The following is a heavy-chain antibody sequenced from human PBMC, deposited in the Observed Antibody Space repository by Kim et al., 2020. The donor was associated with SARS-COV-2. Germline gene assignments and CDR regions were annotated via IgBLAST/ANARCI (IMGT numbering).Heavy chain of an antibody. Sequence: GGSLRLSCAASGFTFSDYYMSWIRQAPGKRLEWVSYISSSGSTIYYADSVKGRFTISRDNAKNSLYLQMNSLRAEDTAVYYCARDRYYDSSGYYYGMDVWGQGTTVTVSS. CDR3: ARDRYYDSSGYYYGMDV. V-gene: IGHV3-11*04. D-gene: IGHD3-22*01. J-gene: IGHJ6*02. CDR2: ISSSGSTI. CDR1: GFTFSDYY.